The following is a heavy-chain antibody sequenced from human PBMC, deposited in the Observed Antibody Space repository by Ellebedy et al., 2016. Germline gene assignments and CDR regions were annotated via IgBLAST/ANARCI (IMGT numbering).Heavy chain of an antibody. J-gene: IGHJ4*02. V-gene: IGHV3-21*01. Sequence: GESLKISXAASGFTFSTYSMNWVRQAPGEGLEWVSSISSIISSSSYIYYADSVKGRFTISRDNAKNSLYLQMNSLRAEDTAVYYCARDSYYDSSGELGYWGQGTLVTVSS. CDR1: GFTFSTYS. CDR2: ISSIISSSSYI. D-gene: IGHD3-22*01. CDR3: ARDSYYDSSGELGY.